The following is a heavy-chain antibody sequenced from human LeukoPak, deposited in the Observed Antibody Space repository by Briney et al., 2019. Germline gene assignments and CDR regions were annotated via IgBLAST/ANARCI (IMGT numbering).Heavy chain of an antibody. Sequence: PSETLSLTCTVSGDSINSFYWSWIRQPAGKGLEWIGHIYSSGSTNYSPSLKSRVTMSVDTSKNQFSLKLSSVTAADTAVYYCARTTEGGYTYDYFYYYYMDVWGKGTTVTISS. CDR2: IYSSGST. V-gene: IGHV4-4*07. CDR3: ARTTEGGYTYDYFYYYYMDV. CDR1: GDSINSFY. D-gene: IGHD5-18*01. J-gene: IGHJ6*03.